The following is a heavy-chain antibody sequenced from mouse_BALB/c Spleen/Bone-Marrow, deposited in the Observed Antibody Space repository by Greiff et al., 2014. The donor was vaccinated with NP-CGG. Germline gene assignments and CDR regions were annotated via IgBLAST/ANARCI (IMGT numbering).Heavy chain of an antibody. Sequence: VQLKESGGGLVQPGGSLKLPCAASGFTFSSYTMSWVRQTPEKRLEWVAYISNGGGSTYYPDTVKGRFTISRDNAKNTLYLQMSSLKSEDTAMYYCARHGGSRGYYFDYWGQGTTLTVSS. D-gene: IGHD1-1*01. CDR3: ARHGGSRGYYFDY. CDR2: ISNGGGST. CDR1: GFTFSSYT. J-gene: IGHJ2*01. V-gene: IGHV5-12-2*01.